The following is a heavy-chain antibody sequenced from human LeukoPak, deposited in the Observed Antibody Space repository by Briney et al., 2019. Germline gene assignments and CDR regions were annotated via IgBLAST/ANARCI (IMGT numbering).Heavy chain of an antibody. D-gene: IGHD3-22*01. J-gene: IGHJ4*02. CDR2: MNPNSGNT. V-gene: IGHV1-8*01. CDR1: GYTFTSYD. Sequence: ASVKVSCKASGYTFTSYDINWVRQATGQGLEWMGWMNPNSGNTGYAQKFQGRVTMTRNTSISTAYMELSSLRSEDTAVYYCARGPIPTNYYDSSGYFEPDYWGQGTLVTVSS. CDR3: ARGPIPTNYYDSSGYFEPDY.